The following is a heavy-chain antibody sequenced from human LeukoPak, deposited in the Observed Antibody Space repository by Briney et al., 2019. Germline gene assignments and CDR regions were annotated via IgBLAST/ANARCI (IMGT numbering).Heavy chain of an antibody. D-gene: IGHD1-7*01. V-gene: IGHV1-8*01. J-gene: IGHJ4*02. CDR1: GYTFTSYD. Sequence: ASVKVSCKASGYTFTSYDINWVRQATGQGLEWMGWMNPNSGNTGYAQKFQGRVTMTRNTPISTAYMELSSLRSEDTAVYYCARVPYNWNYVGAYYFDYWGQGTLVTVSS. CDR3: ARVPYNWNYVGAYYFDY. CDR2: MNPNSGNT.